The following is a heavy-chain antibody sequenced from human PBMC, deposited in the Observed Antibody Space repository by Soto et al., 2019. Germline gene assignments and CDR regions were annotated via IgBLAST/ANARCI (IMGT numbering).Heavy chain of an antibody. D-gene: IGHD3-10*01. CDR1: GVSLNTSGVG. V-gene: IGHV2-5*02. CDR2: IYWDGDT. CDR3: AHRSYRLFSYFDF. Sequence: HITLKESGPTLVKPTQALTLTCTLSGVSLNTSGVGVGWVRQPPGKALEWLALIYWDGDTRYNPSLKNRVSITKDTSRNLVVLTITNMDPVDTATYYCAHRSYRLFSYFDFWGPGTLVAVSS. J-gene: IGHJ4*02.